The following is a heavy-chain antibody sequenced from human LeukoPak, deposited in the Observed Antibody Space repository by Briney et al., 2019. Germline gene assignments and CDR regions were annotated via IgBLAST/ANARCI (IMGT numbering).Heavy chain of an antibody. Sequence: PGRSLRLSCAASGFTFSSYGMHWVRQAPGKGLEWVSAISGSGGSTYYADSVKGRFTISRDNSKNTLYLQMNSLRAEDTAVYYCAKDTRYYYDSSGYYPFDAFDIWGQGTMVTVSS. D-gene: IGHD3-22*01. J-gene: IGHJ3*02. CDR1: GFTFSSYG. CDR3: AKDTRYYYDSSGYYPFDAFDI. V-gene: IGHV3-23*01. CDR2: ISGSGGST.